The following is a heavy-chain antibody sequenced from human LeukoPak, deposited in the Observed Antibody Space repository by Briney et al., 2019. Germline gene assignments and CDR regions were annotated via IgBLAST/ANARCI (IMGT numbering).Heavy chain of an antibody. V-gene: IGHV4-34*01. Sequence: PSETFSLTCAVYVGSCSGYYWRWIRQPPGKGLEWMAEINHSGSTNYNSFLKSRVTIPVDTSKNQFSLKLSSVTAADTAVYYCARIFITMVRGVITHYYYYGMDVWGQGTTATVSS. CDR1: VGSCSGYY. CDR2: INHSGST. J-gene: IGHJ6*02. CDR3: ARIFITMVRGVITHYYYYGMDV. D-gene: IGHD3-10*01.